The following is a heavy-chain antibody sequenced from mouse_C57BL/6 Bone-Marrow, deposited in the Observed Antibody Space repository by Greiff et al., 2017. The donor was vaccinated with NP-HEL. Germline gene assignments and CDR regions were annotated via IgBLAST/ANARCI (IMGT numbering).Heavy chain of an antibody. CDR2: IDPSDSYT. CDR1: GYTFTSYW. V-gene: IGHV1-50*01. CDR3: AKGPLYYFDY. Sequence: QVQLQQPGAELVKPGASVKLSCKASGYTFTSYWMQWVKQRPGQGLEWIGEIDPSDSYTNYNQKFKGKATLTVDTSSSTAYMQLSSLTSEDSAVYYGAKGPLYYFDYWGQGTTLTVSS. D-gene: IGHD3-3*01. J-gene: IGHJ2*01.